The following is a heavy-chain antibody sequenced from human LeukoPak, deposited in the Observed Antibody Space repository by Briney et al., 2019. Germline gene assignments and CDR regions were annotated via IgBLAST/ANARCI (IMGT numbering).Heavy chain of an antibody. J-gene: IGHJ2*01. D-gene: IGHD5-24*01. CDR3: AKPREMATGVWWYFDL. CDR1: ASTFTSNA. Sequence: GGSLRLPSAPTASTFTSNALSGIRQAPGKGLEGDSAISGGGENTYYADSVKGRFTVSRDNSKNTLYLQMNSLRADETATNYCAKPREMATGVWWYFDLWGRDTLVTVFS. CDR2: ISGGGENT. V-gene: IGHV3-23*01.